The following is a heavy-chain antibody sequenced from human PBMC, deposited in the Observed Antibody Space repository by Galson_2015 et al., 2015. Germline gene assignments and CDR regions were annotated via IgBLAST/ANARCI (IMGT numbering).Heavy chain of an antibody. CDR3: VKDIGSRRGSYDS. V-gene: IGHV3-23*01. CDR2: ISARGDRT. J-gene: IGHJ4*02. Sequence: SLRLSCAASGFNFSAYAMSWARQVPEKGLEWVSAISARGDRTFYADSVEGRFTISRDNSKNTLYLQLTNLRGEDSAIYYCVKDIGSRRGSYDSWAQAALVTASS. D-gene: IGHD2-15*01. CDR1: GFNFSAYA.